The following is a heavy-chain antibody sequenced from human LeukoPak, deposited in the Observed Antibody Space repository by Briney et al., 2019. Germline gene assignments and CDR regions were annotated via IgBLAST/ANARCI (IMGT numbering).Heavy chain of an antibody. J-gene: IGHJ5*02. CDR1: GGSISSYY. CDR2: IYYSGST. Sequence: SETLSLTCTVSGGSISSYYWSWIRQPPGKGLEWIGYIYYSGSTNYNPSLKSRVTISVDTSKNQFSLKLSSVTAADTAVYYCARDLGREYSSFAVDPWGQGTLVTVSS. V-gene: IGHV4-59*01. CDR3: ARDLGREYSSFAVDP. D-gene: IGHD6-6*01.